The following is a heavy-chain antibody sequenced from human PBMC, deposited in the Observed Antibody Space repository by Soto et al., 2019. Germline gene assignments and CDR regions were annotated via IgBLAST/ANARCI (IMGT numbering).Heavy chain of an antibody. CDR2: IYYSGST. CDR1: GGSISSYY. J-gene: IGHJ4*02. V-gene: IGHV4-59*08. Sequence: QVQLQESGPGLVKPSETLSLTCTVSGGSISSYYWSWIRQPPGKGLEWIGYIYYSGSTNYNPSLKSRVTISVDTSKNQCSLKLSSVTAADTAVYYCARIADYYDSSGPTYYFDYWGQGTLVTVSS. CDR3: ARIADYYDSSGPTYYFDY. D-gene: IGHD3-22*01.